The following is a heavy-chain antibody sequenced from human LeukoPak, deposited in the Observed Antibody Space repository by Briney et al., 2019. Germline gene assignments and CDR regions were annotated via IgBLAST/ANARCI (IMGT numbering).Heavy chain of an antibody. CDR1: GFPSSSFW. V-gene: IGHV3-7*03. Sequence: GGSLRLSCAASGFPSSSFWMSWVRQARGKGLEWVANIKQDGSEKYYVDSVKGRFTISRDNAKNSLYLQMNSLRAEDTAVYYCAKDHVDIVVVPAAIPSNYFDYWGQGTLVTVSS. CDR3: AKDHVDIVVVPAAIPSNYFDY. CDR2: IKQDGSEK. J-gene: IGHJ4*02. D-gene: IGHD2-2*02.